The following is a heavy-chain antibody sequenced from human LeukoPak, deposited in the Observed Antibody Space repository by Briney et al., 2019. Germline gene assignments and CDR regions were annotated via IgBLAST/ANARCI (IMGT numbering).Heavy chain of an antibody. J-gene: IGHJ4*02. CDR2: ISGSGGST. Sequence: GGSLRLSCAASGFTFSSYAMSWVRQAPGKGLEWVSAISGSGGSTYYADSVKGRFTISRDNSKNTLYLQMNSLRAEDTAVYYCAKDEYYYGSGSYAGFDYWGQGTLVTVSS. V-gene: IGHV3-23*01. CDR3: AKDEYYYGSGSYAGFDY. CDR1: GFTFSSYA. D-gene: IGHD3-10*01.